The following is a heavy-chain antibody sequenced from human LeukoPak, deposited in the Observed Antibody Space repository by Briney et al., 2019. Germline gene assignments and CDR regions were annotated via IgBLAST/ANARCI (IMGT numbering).Heavy chain of an antibody. Sequence: GGSLRLSCAVSGFTVSSNYMNWVRQVPRRGLEWVSAISGSGGSTYYADSVKGRFTISRDNSKNTLYLQMNSLRVEDTAVYYCAKDAAARPIGGRDYWGQGTLVTVSS. D-gene: IGHD6-6*01. J-gene: IGHJ4*02. CDR3: AKDAAARPIGGRDY. V-gene: IGHV3-23*01. CDR1: GFTVSSNY. CDR2: ISGSGGST.